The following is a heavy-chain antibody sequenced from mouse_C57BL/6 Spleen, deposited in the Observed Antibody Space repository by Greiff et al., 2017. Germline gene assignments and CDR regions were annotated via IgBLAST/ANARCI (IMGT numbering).Heavy chain of an antibody. CDR2: IWSGGST. V-gene: IGHV2-2*01. CDR3: ARRGTGSYYYAMDY. D-gene: IGHD4-1*01. J-gene: IGHJ4*01. CDR1: GFSLTSYG. Sequence: VKLQESGPGLVQPSQSLSITCTVSGFSLTSYGVHWVRQSPGKGLEWLGMIWSGGSTDYNAAFISRLSISKDNSKSQVFFKMNSLQADDTAIYYCARRGTGSYYYAMDYWGQGTSVTVSS.